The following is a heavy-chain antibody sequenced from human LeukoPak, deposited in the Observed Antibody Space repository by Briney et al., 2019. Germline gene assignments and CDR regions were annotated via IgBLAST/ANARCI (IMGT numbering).Heavy chain of an antibody. CDR2: INHSGST. CDR3: ARKGLRLLDWLSEYFFDY. V-gene: IGHV4-34*01. Sequence: PSETLSLTCAVYGGSFSGYYWSWLRQPPGKGLEWIGEINHSGSTNYNPSLKSRVTISVDTSKNQFSLKLSSVTAADTAVYYCARKGLRLLDWLSEYFFDYWGQGTLVTVSS. J-gene: IGHJ4*02. CDR1: GGSFSGYY. D-gene: IGHD3-3*01.